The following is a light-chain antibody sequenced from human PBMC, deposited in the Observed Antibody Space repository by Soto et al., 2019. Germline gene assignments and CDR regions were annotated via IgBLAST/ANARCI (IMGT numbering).Light chain of an antibody. V-gene: IGKV3-11*01. CDR3: QQRSNWPPIT. Sequence: EIVMTQSPATLAVSPGDTATLSGRASQSLSSYLAWYQQKPGQAPRLLIYDASNRATGIPARFSGSGSGTDFTLTISSLEPEDFAVYYCQQRSNWPPITFGQGTRLEIK. CDR2: DAS. J-gene: IGKJ5*01. CDR1: QSLSSY.